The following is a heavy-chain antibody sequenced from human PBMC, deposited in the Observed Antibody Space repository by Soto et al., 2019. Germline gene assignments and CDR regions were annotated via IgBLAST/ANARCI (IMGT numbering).Heavy chain of an antibody. Sequence: QVQLVESGGGVVQPGKSLRLSCAASGFTLSDFAMHWVRQAPGKGLEWVAVISYDGSKKYFADSVKGRFTISRDNSNNTLYLQMNSLRPADTAVYHCASPVGDFDPYFEYWGPGTLVTVSS. V-gene: IGHV3-30-3*01. CDR2: ISYDGSKK. CDR1: GFTLSDFA. D-gene: IGHD4-17*01. CDR3: ASPVGDFDPYFEY. J-gene: IGHJ4*01.